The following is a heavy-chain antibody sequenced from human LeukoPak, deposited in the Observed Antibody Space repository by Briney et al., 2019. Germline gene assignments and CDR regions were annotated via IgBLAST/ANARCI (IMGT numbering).Heavy chain of an antibody. CDR1: GFTFSDYY. D-gene: IGHD2-15*01. J-gene: IGHJ4*02. CDR2: ISSSSSYR. Sequence: GGSLRLSCAASGFTFSDYYMSWIRQAPGKGLEWVSYISSSSSYRNYADSVKGRFTISRDNAKNSLYLQMNSLRAEDTAVYYCARTPRYCSGGSCFDYWGQGTLVTVSS. CDR3: ARTPRYCSGGSCFDY. V-gene: IGHV3-11*06.